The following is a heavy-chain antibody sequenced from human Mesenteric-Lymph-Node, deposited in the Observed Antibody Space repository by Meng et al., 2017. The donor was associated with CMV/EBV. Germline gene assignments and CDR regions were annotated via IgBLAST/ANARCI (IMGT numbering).Heavy chain of an antibody. CDR2: INHSGST. CDR1: GGSFSGYY. Sequence: SETLSLTCAVYGGSFSGYYWSWICQPPGKGLEWIGEINHSGSTNYNPSLKSRVTISVDTSKNQFSLKLSSVTAADTAVYYCARAPGLFYYYYYGMDVWGQGTTVTVSS. J-gene: IGHJ6*02. V-gene: IGHV4-34*01. CDR3: ARAPGLFYYYYYGMDV. D-gene: IGHD3/OR15-3a*01.